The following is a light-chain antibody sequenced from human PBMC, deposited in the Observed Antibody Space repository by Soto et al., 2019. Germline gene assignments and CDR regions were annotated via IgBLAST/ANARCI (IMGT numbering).Light chain of an antibody. Sequence: QSALTQPASVSGSPGQSITISCTGTSSDVGAYNYVFWYQQHPGKAPKLMIYDVSNRPSGASNRFSGSKSGITASLTISGLQAEDDADYYCSSYRDISNLVFGGGTKLTVL. V-gene: IGLV2-14*03. CDR1: SSDVGAYNY. CDR2: DVS. J-gene: IGLJ2*01. CDR3: SSYRDISNLV.